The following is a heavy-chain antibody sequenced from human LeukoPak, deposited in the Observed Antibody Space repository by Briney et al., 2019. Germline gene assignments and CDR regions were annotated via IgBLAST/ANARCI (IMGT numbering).Heavy chain of an antibody. CDR2: IIPIFGTA. Sequence: SVKVSCKASGGTFSSYAISWVRQAPGQGLEWMGGIIPIFGTANYAQKFQGRVTITADESTSTAYMELSSLRSEDTAVYYCARDPRGDGYNSFDYWGQGTLVTVSS. J-gene: IGHJ4*02. V-gene: IGHV1-69*13. D-gene: IGHD5-24*01. CDR1: GGTFSSYA. CDR3: ARDPRGDGYNSFDY.